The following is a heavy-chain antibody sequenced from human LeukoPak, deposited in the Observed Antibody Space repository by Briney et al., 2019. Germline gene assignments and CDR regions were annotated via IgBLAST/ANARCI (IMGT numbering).Heavy chain of an antibody. CDR1: GYSFTNYY. D-gene: IGHD6-13*01. Sequence: SCKASGYSFTNYYMHWVRQAPGKGLEWVAVISYDGSYKFYADSVKGRFTISRDNSKSTLYLQMNSLRAEDTAVYYCAKDRYSGLNTIDYWGQGTLVTVSS. V-gene: IGHV3-30*18. CDR3: AKDRYSGLNTIDY. J-gene: IGHJ4*02. CDR2: ISYDGSYK.